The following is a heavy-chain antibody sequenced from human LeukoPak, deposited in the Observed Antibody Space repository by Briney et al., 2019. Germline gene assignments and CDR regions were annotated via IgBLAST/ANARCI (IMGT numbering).Heavy chain of an antibody. CDR3: ARGSPPRRNYDSRGYYSYYFDY. V-gene: IGHV1-18*01. D-gene: IGHD3-22*01. Sequence: ASVKVSCKASGYIFTNYGISWVRQAPGQGLEWMGWISVYNGDTNYAQKLQGRVTMTTDTSTSTVYMELRSLRSDDTAVYYCARGSPPRRNYDSRGYYSYYFDYWGQGTLVTVSS. J-gene: IGHJ4*02. CDR1: GYIFTNYG. CDR2: ISVYNGDT.